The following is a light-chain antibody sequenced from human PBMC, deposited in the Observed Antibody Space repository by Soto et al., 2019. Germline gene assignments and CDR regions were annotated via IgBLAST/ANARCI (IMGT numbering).Light chain of an antibody. CDR3: QQSYSNTWT. J-gene: IGKJ1*01. Sequence: IHMTQSPSSLSASVGDRFTITCRASQGIRTYLNWYQQKPGKAPKLLIYAASSLQSGVPSRFSGSGSETDFTLTISSLQPEDFETYSCQQSYSNTWTFGQGTKVDIK. V-gene: IGKV1-39*01. CDR1: QGIRTY. CDR2: AAS.